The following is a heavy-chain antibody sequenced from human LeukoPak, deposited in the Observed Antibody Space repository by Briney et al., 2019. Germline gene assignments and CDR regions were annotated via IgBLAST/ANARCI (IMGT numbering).Heavy chain of an antibody. V-gene: IGHV3-9*01. CDR1: GFTFDDYA. CDR2: ISWNSGSI. CDR3: AKDIGDGYCSSTSCFFDY. D-gene: IGHD2-2*01. Sequence: PGRSLRLSCAASGFTFDDYAMYWVRQAPGKGLEWVSGISWNSGSIGYADSVKGRFTISRDNAKNSLYLQMNSLRAEDTALYYCAKDIGDGYCSSTSCFFDYWGQGTLVTVSS. J-gene: IGHJ4*02.